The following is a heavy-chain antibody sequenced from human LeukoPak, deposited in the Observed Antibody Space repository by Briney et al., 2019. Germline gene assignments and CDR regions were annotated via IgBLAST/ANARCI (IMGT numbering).Heavy chain of an antibody. D-gene: IGHD5-12*01. J-gene: IGHJ5*01. CDR2: ITYDGSRI. CDR3: ATGRYSGHGLNPPFDF. V-gene: IGHV3-30*03. Sequence: GGSLRLSCVASGITFTSYGMHLVRQAPCKGLEWVGGITYDGSRIYYAGSVKGRFTISRDNSKNTLHLQMNSLRAEDTSFYYCATGRYSGHGLNPPFDFWGQGTLVTVSS. CDR1: GITFTSYG.